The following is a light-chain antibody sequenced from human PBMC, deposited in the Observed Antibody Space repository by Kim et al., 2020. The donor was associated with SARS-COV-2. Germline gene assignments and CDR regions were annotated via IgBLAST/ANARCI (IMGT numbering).Light chain of an antibody. V-gene: IGKV3-20*01. J-gene: IGKJ4*01. CDR2: DAS. CDR3: QQYASSPTT. Sequence: EIVLTQSPGTLSLSPGERATLSCRASQTVSTSYLAWYQQKPGQAPRLLINDASRRPTGIPDRFSGSGSGTDFTLTISRLEPEDFAVYYCQQYASSPTTFGGGTKVDIK. CDR1: QTVSTSY.